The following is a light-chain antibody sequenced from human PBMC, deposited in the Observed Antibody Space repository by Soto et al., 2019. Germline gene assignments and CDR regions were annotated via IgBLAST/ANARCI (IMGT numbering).Light chain of an antibody. V-gene: IGLV2-14*02. CDR1: GSDVGVYNL. J-gene: IGLJ1*01. Sequence: QSVLTQPASVSGSPGQSITISCAGTGSDVGVYNLVSWYQQHPGKAPKLIIYEVNTRPSGISNRFSGSKSGDTASLTISGFQAEDEADYYCSSYTSSGTLVFGTGTKVTVL. CDR2: EVN. CDR3: SSYTSSGTLV.